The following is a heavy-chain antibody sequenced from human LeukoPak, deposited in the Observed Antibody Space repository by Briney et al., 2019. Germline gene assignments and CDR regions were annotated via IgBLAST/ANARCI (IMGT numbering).Heavy chain of an antibody. CDR2: INHSGST. Sequence: SETLSLTCAVYGGSFSAYYWSWIRQPPGKGLEWIGEINHSGSTNYNPSLKSRVTISVDTSKNQFSLKLSSVTAADTAVYYCASLLGYCSGNRCPSSANYYYYMDVWGKGTTVTVSS. CDR1: GGSFSAYY. V-gene: IGHV4-34*01. J-gene: IGHJ6*03. D-gene: IGHD2-15*01. CDR3: ASLLGYCSGNRCPSSANYYYYMDV.